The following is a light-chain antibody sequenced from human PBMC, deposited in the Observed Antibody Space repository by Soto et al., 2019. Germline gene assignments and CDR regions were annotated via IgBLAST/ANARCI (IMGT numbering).Light chain of an antibody. CDR3: QHYGDSLSFT. CDR2: GTY. CDR1: QSISGNY. J-gene: IGKJ5*01. V-gene: IGKV3-20*01. Sequence: EVVLTQSPGTLSLSPGERVTLSCRASQSISGNYLAWYQHKPGQAPRLLISGTYTRATGIPDRFSGRGSGTDFSLTISRLEPGDFAVYYCQHYGDSLSFTFGQGTRLEI.